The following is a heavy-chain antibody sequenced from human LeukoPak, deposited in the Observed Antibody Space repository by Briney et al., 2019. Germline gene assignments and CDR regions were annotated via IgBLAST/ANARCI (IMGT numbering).Heavy chain of an antibody. J-gene: IGHJ5*02. D-gene: IGHD1-26*01. V-gene: IGHV4-4*07. Sequence: SETLSLTCTVSGGSISSYYWSWIRQPAGKGLEWIGRIYTSGSTNYNPSLKSRVTMSVDTSKNQFSLKLSSVTAADTAVYYCASYSGSYSEGWWFDPWGQGTLVTASS. CDR2: IYTSGST. CDR3: ASYSGSYSEGWWFDP. CDR1: GGSISSYY.